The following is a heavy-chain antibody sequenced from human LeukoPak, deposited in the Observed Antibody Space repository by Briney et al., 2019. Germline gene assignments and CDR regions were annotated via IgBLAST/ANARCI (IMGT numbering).Heavy chain of an antibody. CDR2: IYSGGST. D-gene: IGHD3-10*01. Sequence: GGSLRLSCAASGFTVSSNYMSWVRQAPGKGLEWVSVIYSGGSTYYADSVKGRFTISRDNSKNTLYLQMSSLRAEDTAVYYCARGPLPYYYGSGSYGFDYWGQGTLVTVSS. V-gene: IGHV3-66*01. J-gene: IGHJ4*02. CDR3: ARGPLPYYYGSGSYGFDY. CDR1: GFTVSSNY.